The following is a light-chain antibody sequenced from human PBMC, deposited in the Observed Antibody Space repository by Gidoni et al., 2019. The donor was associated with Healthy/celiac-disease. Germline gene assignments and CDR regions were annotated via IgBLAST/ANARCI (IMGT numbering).Light chain of an antibody. J-gene: IGLJ2*01. Sequence: SYELTPPPSVSVSPGQTASITCSGDKLGEKYACWYQQKPGQSPVLVIYQDSKRTSGIPERFSGPNSGNTATLTISGTQAMDEADYYCQAWDSSTGVFGGGTKLTVL. V-gene: IGLV3-1*01. CDR2: QDS. CDR3: QAWDSSTGV. CDR1: KLGEKY.